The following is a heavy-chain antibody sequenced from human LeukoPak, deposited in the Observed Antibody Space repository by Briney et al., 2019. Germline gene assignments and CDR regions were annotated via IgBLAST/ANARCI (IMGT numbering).Heavy chain of an antibody. CDR2: ISSSGGST. V-gene: IGHV3-23*01. D-gene: IGHD7-27*01. CDR1: GFTFSSYA. CDR3: ARDQFGTGDRRDAFDI. Sequence: GGSLRLSCAASGFTFSSYAMSWVRQAPGKGLEWVSAISSSGGSTYYADSVKGRFTISRDNSKSTLFLQMNSLRAEDTAVYYCARDQFGTGDRRDAFDIWGQETMASVSS. J-gene: IGHJ3*02.